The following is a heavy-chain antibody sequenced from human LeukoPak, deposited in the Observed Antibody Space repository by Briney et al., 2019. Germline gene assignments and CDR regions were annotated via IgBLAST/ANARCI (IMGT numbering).Heavy chain of an antibody. Sequence: PSETLSLTCTVSGGSITSSTYYWDWIRQPPGKGLEWIGSIYYSGSTYYNPSLKSRVTISVDTSKNQFSLKLSSVTAADTAVYYCARRGGLDYWGQGTLVTVSS. CDR2: IYYSGST. J-gene: IGHJ4*02. CDR3: ARRGGLDY. CDR1: GGSITSSTYY. V-gene: IGHV4-39*01. D-gene: IGHD3/OR15-3a*01.